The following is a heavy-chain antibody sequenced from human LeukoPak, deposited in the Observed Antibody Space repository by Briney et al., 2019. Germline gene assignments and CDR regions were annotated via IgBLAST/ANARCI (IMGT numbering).Heavy chain of an antibody. CDR2: ISGSGGST. V-gene: IGHV3-23*01. D-gene: IGHD3-3*01. J-gene: IGHJ4*02. CDR1: GFTFSSYW. Sequence: TGGSLRLSCAASGFTFSSYWMSWVRQAPGKGLEWVSAISGSGGSTYYADSVKGRFTISRDNSKNTLYLQMNSLRAEDTAVYYCAKDLLSGYYPLFVDYWGQGTLVTVSS. CDR3: AKDLLSGYYPLFVDY.